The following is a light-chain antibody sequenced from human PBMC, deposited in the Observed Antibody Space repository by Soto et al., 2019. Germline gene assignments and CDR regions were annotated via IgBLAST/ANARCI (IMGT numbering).Light chain of an antibody. V-gene: IGKV3-11*01. CDR3: QRRSNWPLT. Sequence: EIVLTQSPATLSLSPGERATLSCRASQSVSSYLAWYQQKPGQAPRLLIYDASNRATGIPARFSGSGSGTDFTLTISGLEAEDCAVDYCQRRSNWPLTFGGGTNVEIK. CDR2: DAS. J-gene: IGKJ4*02. CDR1: QSVSSY.